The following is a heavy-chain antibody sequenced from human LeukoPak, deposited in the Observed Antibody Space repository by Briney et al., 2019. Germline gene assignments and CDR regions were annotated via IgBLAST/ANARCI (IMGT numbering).Heavy chain of an antibody. CDR1: GYTFSSYA. Sequence: ASVKVSCKASGYTFSSYAMNWVRQAPGQGLEWMGWINPNSGGTNYAQKFQGRVTMTRDTSISTAYMELSRLRSDDTAVYYCASSTSYYYYMDVWGKGTTVTVS. CDR3: ASSTSYYYYMDV. V-gene: IGHV1-2*02. J-gene: IGHJ6*03. D-gene: IGHD2-2*01. CDR2: INPNSGGT.